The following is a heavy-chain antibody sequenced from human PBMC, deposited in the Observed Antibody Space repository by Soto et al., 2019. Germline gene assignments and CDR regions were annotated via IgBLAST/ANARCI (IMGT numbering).Heavy chain of an antibody. CDR1: GGSISSYY. J-gene: IGHJ4*02. CDR2: IYYSGRT. Sequence: QLQLQESGPGLVKPSETLSLTCTVSGGSISSYYWSWIRQPPGKGREWLGYIYYSGRTNYNPSLTSRVTISIDTSKNQFSMKLTSMTAADTAVYYCARNNYGSGSTYFDSWGQGTLVTVSS. CDR3: ARNNYGSGSTYFDS. V-gene: IGHV4-59*08. D-gene: IGHD3-10*01.